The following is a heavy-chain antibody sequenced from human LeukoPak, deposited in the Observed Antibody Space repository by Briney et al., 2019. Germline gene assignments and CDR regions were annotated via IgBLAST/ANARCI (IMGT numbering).Heavy chain of an antibody. J-gene: IGHJ5*02. CDR3: ARDLTGYEGSNWFDP. D-gene: IGHD7-27*01. Sequence: PSETLSLTCAVSGYSISSGYYWGWIRQPPGKGLEWIGSIYHSGSTYYNPPLKSRVTISVDTSKNQFSLKLSSVTAADTAVYYCARDLTGYEGSNWFDPWGQGTLVTVSS. V-gene: IGHV4-38-2*02. CDR2: IYHSGST. CDR1: GYSISSGYY.